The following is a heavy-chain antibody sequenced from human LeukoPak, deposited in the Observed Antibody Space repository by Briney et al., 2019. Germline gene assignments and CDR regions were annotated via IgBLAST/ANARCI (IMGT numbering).Heavy chain of an antibody. CDR2: ISGYNGNT. CDR3: ARVHSSSSDDAFDI. CDR1: GYTFTSYG. J-gene: IGHJ3*02. V-gene: IGHV1-18*01. D-gene: IGHD6-6*01. Sequence: ASVKVSCKASGYTFTSYGISWVRQAPGQGLEWMGWISGYNGNTNYAQKLQGRVTMTTDTSTSTAYMELRSLRSDDTAVYYCARVHSSSSDDAFDIWGQGTMVTVSS.